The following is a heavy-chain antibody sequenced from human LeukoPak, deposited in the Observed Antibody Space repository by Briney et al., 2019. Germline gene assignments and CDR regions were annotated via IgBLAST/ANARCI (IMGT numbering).Heavy chain of an antibody. D-gene: IGHD2-2*01. V-gene: IGHV3-15*01. Sequence: GGSLTLACPASAFIFSIYEVKWDRQAPGDWLEWVGLIKSKTAGGTTDYAAPVKGRLTISSEESKTTVYLKMNSIKTEDTAVYYCTTVGYCRRNRCYGFEYWGQGTLVTVSS. CDR3: TTVGYCRRNRCYGFEY. J-gene: IGHJ4*02. CDR2: IKSKTAGGTT. CDR1: AFIFSIYE.